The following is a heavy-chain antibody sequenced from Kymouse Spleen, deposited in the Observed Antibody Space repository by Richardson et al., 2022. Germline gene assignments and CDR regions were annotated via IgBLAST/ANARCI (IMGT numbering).Heavy chain of an antibody. D-gene: IGHD2-2*02. Sequence: QVQLQQWGAGLLKPSETLSLTCAVYGGSFSGYYWSWIRQPPGKGLEWIGEINHSGSTNYNPSLKSRVTISVDTSKNQFSLKLSSVTAADTAVYYCASYCSSTSCFNWFDPWGQGTLVTVSS. V-gene: IGHV4-34*01. CDR2: INHSGST. CDR3: ASYCSSTSCFNWFDP. CDR1: GGSFSGYY. J-gene: IGHJ5*02.